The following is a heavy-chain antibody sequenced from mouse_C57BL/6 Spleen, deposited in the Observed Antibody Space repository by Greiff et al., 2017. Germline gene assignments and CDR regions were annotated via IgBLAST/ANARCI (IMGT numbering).Heavy chain of an antibody. D-gene: IGHD2-4*01. J-gene: IGHJ3*01. CDR2: IYPGSGST. V-gene: IGHV1-55*01. CDR1: GYTFTSYW. Sequence: QVQLQQPGAELVKPGASVKMSCKASGYTFTSYWITWVKQRPGQGLEWIGDIYPGSGSTNYNEKFKSKATLTVDTSSSTAYMQLSSLTSEDSAVYYCARGENYDYEIFAYWGQGTLVTVSA. CDR3: ARGENYDYEIFAY.